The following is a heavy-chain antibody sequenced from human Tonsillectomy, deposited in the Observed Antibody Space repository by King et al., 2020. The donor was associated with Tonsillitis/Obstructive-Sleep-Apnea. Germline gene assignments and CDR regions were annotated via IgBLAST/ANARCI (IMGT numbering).Heavy chain of an antibody. D-gene: IGHD1-26*01. Sequence: ITLKESGPALVKPTQTLTLTCTFSGFSLSTGGVGVAWIRQPPGKALEWLALIYWDDDKRYRPSLMGRLIITKDTSKNQVVLAMTNMDPVDTGTYYCAHMGVTTWPWYFDYWGQGTLVTVSS. CDR1: GFSLSTGGVG. J-gene: IGHJ4*02. V-gene: IGHV2-5*02. CDR3: AHMGVTTWPWYFDY. CDR2: IYWDDDK.